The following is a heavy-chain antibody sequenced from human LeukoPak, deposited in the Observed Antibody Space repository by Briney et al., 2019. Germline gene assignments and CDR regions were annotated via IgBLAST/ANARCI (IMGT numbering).Heavy chain of an antibody. CDR2: ISFDGSNK. CDR3: AKVRPVGGSYPGIFDY. J-gene: IGHJ4*02. Sequence: PGTSLRLSCAASGFTFSGYGMHWVRQAPGKGLEWVAVISFDGSNKYYADPVKGRFTISRDNFKNTLYLQMNSLRGEDTAVYYCAKVRPVGGSYPGIFDYWGQGTLVTVSS. D-gene: IGHD1-26*01. CDR1: GFTFSGYG. V-gene: IGHV3-30*18.